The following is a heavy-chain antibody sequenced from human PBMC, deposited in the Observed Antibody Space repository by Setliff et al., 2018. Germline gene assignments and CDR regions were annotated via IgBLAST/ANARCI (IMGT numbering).Heavy chain of an antibody. D-gene: IGHD3-10*01. CDR1: GGSISSSSYY. CDR2: IYYSGSI. V-gene: IGHV4-39*07. CDR3: ARLYEFGELFSNY. Sequence: PSETLSLTCTVSGGSISSSSYYWGWIRKPPGKGLEWIGSIYYSGSINYNPSLKSRVTISVDTSKNQFSLKLSSVTAADTAVYYCARLYEFGELFSNYWGQGTLVTVSS. J-gene: IGHJ4*02.